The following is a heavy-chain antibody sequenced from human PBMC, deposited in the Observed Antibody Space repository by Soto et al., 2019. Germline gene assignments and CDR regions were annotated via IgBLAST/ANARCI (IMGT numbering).Heavy chain of an antibody. V-gene: IGHV4-34*01. CDR3: AREGIAAAGTSLGYFQH. Sequence: SETLSLTCAVYGGSFSGYYWSWIRQPPGKGLEWIGEINHSGSTNYNPSLKSRVTISVDTSKNQFSLKLSSVTAADTAVYYCAREGIAAAGTSLGYFQHWGQGTLVTVS. D-gene: IGHD6-13*01. CDR2: INHSGST. CDR1: GGSFSGYY. J-gene: IGHJ1*01.